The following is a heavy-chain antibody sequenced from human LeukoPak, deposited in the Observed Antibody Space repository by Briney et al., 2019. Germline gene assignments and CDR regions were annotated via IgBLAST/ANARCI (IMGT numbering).Heavy chain of an antibody. CDR3: ARGRGEAAGLDH. V-gene: IGHV4-34*01. J-gene: IGHJ4*02. CDR2: VTHAAIL. CDR1: GGGSFTDYS. Sequence: PSETLSLTCAVSGGGSFTDYSWNWIRQSPGKGLEWVGEVTHAAILNYNPSLKGRIAISVDTSKNQVSLKLDSMTAADTAMYYCARGRGEAAGLDHRGQGTLVTVSS. D-gene: IGHD6-13*01.